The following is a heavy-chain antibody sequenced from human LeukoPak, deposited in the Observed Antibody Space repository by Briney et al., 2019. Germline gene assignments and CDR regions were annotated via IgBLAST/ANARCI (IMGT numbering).Heavy chain of an antibody. CDR1: GDSVSSNRAT. V-gene: IGHV6-1*01. CDR2: TYFRSRWYN. Sequence: SQTLSLTCAISGDSVSSNRATWTWIRQSPSRGLEWLGRTYFRSRWYNDYAVSVKSRITINPDTSKNQFSLQLNSVTPEDTAVYYCARGRGDIDFDYWGQGTLVTVSS. J-gene: IGHJ4*02. CDR3: ARGRGDIDFDY.